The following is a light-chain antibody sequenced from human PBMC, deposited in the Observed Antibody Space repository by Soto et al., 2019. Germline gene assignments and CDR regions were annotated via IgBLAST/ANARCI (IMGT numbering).Light chain of an antibody. V-gene: IGKV2D-29*01. CDR2: EVS. J-gene: IGKJ2*01. Sequence: EIVLTQTPLSLSVTPGLPASISCKSSESLADWGGSNFLYWYLQRLGQPPKLLMYEVSHRFSGVPDRFSGSGSGTDFTLKISRVEADDAGIYYCMQSSQIPNTFGQGTKLEIK. CDR1: ESLADWGGSNF. CDR3: MQSSQIPNT.